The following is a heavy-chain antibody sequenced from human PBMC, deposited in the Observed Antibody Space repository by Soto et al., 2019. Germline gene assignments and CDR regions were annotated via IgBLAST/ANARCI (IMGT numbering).Heavy chain of an antibody. CDR1: GFTFSSYA. CDR3: ARGKQQLELYYYYGMDV. Sequence: GGSLRLSCAASGFTFSSYAMHWVRQAPGKGLEWVAVISYDGSNKYYADSVKGRFTISRDNSKNTLYLQMNSLRAEDTAVYYCARGKQQLELYYYYGMDVWGQGTTVTVSS. J-gene: IGHJ6*02. CDR2: ISYDGSNK. V-gene: IGHV3-30-3*01. D-gene: IGHD6-13*01.